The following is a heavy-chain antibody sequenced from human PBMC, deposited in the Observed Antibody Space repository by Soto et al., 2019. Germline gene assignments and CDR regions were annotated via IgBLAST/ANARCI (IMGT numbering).Heavy chain of an antibody. CDR2: ISYDGSNK. CDR1: GFTFSSYA. CDR3: ARAKGLDYLDY. D-gene: IGHD6-19*01. Sequence: QVQLVESGGGVVQPGRSLRLSCAASGFTFSSYAMHWVRQAPGKGLEWVAVISYDGSNKYYADSVKGRFTISRDNYKNTLYLQMNSLRAEDTAVYYCARAKGLDYLDYWGQGTLVTVSS. V-gene: IGHV3-30-3*01. J-gene: IGHJ4*02.